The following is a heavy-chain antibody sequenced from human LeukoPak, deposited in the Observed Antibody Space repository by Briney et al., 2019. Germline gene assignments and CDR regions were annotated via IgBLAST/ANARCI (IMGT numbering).Heavy chain of an antibody. CDR2: ISSSSNTI. CDR1: GFTFSSYS. J-gene: IGHJ4*02. CDR3: ARARGYSYGYSDY. Sequence: GGSLRLSCAASGFTFSSYSMNWVRQAPGKGLEWVAYISSSSNTIDSADSVKARFTISRDNDENSIYLLANPLSAEHTSVYHGARARGYSYGYSDYWGQGTLVTVSS. V-gene: IGHV3-48*01. D-gene: IGHD5-18*01.